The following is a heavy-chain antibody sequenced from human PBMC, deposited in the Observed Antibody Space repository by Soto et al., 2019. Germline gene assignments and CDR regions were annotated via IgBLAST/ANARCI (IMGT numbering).Heavy chain of an antibody. CDR3: AIRNSDGRGDF. CDR1: GGTLTSYT. CDR2: IIPFFGTT. J-gene: IGHJ4*02. Sequence: QVQLVQSGAEVKKPGSSVRVSCKASGGTLTSYTISWVRQAPGQGLEWMGGIIPFFGTTDYAQKFQGRVTITAEQSTGTAYLDLFSRRSEETAIYYCAIRNSDGRGDFWGQGTLVTVSS. V-gene: IGHV1-69*01. D-gene: IGHD1-1*01.